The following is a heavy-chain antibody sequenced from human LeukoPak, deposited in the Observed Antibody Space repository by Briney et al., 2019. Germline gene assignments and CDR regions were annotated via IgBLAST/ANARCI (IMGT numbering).Heavy chain of an antibody. Sequence: PGGSLRLSCAASGFTFSSYAMSWVRQAAGKGLEWVSAISGSGGSTYYADSVKGRFTISRDNSKNTLYLQMNSLRAEDTAVYYCAKPPNYYDSSGYLDYWGQGTLVTVSS. J-gene: IGHJ4*02. CDR3: AKPPNYYDSSGYLDY. CDR1: GFTFSSYA. CDR2: ISGSGGST. D-gene: IGHD3-22*01. V-gene: IGHV3-23*01.